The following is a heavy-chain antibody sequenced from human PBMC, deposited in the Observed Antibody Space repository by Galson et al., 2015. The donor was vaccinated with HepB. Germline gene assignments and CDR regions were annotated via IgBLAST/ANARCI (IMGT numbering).Heavy chain of an antibody. J-gene: IGHJ4*02. V-gene: IGHV3-23*01. Sequence: SLRLSCAASGFTFSSYAMSWVRQAPGKELEWVSAISGSGGSTYYADSVKGRFTISRDNSKNTLYLQRNSLRAEDTAVYYCAKIADQLLTSYFDYWGQGTLVTVSS. CDR1: GFTFSSYA. CDR3: AKIADQLLTSYFDY. CDR2: ISGSGGST. D-gene: IGHD2-2*01.